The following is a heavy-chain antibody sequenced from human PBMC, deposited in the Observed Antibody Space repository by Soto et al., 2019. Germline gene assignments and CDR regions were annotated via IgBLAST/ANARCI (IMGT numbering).Heavy chain of an antibody. D-gene: IGHD3-10*01. Sequence: QVQLHQWGAGLLKPSETLSLTCAVYGGSFSGYYWNWIRQPPGKGLEWIGEINHSGSTNFNPSLKSRVAISADTSKNQFSLKLSSVTAADTAVYYCARYGLGLGEVSSTDWGQGTLVTVSS. CDR2: INHSGST. V-gene: IGHV4-34*01. CDR3: ARYGLGLGEVSSTD. CDR1: GGSFSGYY. J-gene: IGHJ4*02.